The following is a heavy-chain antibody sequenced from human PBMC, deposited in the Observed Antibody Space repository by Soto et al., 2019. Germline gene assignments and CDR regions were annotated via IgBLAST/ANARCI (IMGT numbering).Heavy chain of an antibody. Sequence: GGSLRLSCAASGFSFSSYAMHWVRQAPGKGLEWVAVISYDGSNKYYADSVKGRATISRDNSKNTLYLQMNSLSAEDTAFYYCARDSLAAQLGFDYWGQGTLVTVSS. J-gene: IGHJ4*02. D-gene: IGHD6-6*01. V-gene: IGHV3-30-3*01. CDR2: ISYDGSNK. CDR1: GFSFSSYA. CDR3: ARDSLAAQLGFDY.